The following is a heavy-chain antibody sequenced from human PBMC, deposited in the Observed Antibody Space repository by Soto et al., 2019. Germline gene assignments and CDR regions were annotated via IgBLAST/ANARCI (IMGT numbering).Heavy chain of an antibody. V-gene: IGHV1-69*01. D-gene: IGHD3-10*01. CDR3: ARNSMVRGVCAVIGVSWFDP. CDR1: GGTFSSYA. Sequence: QVQLVQSGAEVKKPGSSVKVSCKASGGTFSSYAISWVRQAPGQGLEWMGGIIPIFGTANYAKKFQGRVTITADESRSTANMEESTLRSEDTAVYYWARNSMVRGVCAVIGVSWFDPWGQGTLVTVSS. CDR2: IIPIFGTA. J-gene: IGHJ5*02.